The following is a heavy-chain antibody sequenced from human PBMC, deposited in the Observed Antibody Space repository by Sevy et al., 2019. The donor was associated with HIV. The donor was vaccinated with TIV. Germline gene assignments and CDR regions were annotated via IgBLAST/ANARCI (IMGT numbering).Heavy chain of an antibody. Sequence: GGSLRLSCAASGFTFSSYAMSWVRQAPGKGLEWVSSISSSSSYIYYADSVKGRFTISRDNAKNSLYLQMNSLRAEDTAVYYCAREALHGADFDYWGQGTLVTVSS. CDR3: AREALHGADFDY. D-gene: IGHD3-16*01. CDR2: ISSSSSYI. CDR1: GFTFSSYA. V-gene: IGHV3-21*01. J-gene: IGHJ4*02.